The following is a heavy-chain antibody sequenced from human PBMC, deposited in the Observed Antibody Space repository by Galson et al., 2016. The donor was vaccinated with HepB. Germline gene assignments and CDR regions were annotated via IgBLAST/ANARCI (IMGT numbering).Heavy chain of an antibody. Sequence: CAISGDSVSSNSATWNWIRQSPSRGLEWLGRTYYRSKWYNDYAVSVKSRITINSDTSKNQVSLHLSSVTPEDTAVYYCARDPVVVLWGVIGWFDPWGQGTLVTVSS. V-gene: IGHV6-1*01. J-gene: IGHJ5*02. CDR1: GDSVSSNSAT. D-gene: IGHD3-10*01. CDR2: TYYRSKWYN. CDR3: ARDPVVVLWGVIGWFDP.